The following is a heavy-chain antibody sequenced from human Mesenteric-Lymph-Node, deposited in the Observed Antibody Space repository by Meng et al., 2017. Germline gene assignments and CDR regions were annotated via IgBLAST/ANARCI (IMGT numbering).Heavy chain of an antibody. CDR3: RRVVAGTNAFDI. CDR2: ITSDGSTT. Sequence: ESLKISCAASGFTFSSYWMHWVRQAPGKGLMWVSRITSDGSTTTYADSVKGRFTISRDNAKNTVYLQMNSLRAEDTAVYYCRRVVAGTNAFDIWGQGTVVTVSS. D-gene: IGHD6-19*01. CDR1: GFTFSSYW. J-gene: IGHJ3*02. V-gene: IGHV3-74*01.